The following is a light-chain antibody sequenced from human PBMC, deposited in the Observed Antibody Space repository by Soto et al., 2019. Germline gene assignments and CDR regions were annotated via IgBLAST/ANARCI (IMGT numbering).Light chain of an antibody. CDR2: GNN. CDR3: CSYAGRSTYV. J-gene: IGLJ1*01. CDR1: SSNIGAGYD. V-gene: IGLV1-40*01. Sequence: QSVLTQPPSVSGAPGQRVTISCTGSSSNIGAGYDVHWYQQLPGTVPKLLINGNNNRPSGVPDRLSGSKSGTSAYLAISGLQAEDEADYYCCSYAGRSTYVFGTGTQLTVL.